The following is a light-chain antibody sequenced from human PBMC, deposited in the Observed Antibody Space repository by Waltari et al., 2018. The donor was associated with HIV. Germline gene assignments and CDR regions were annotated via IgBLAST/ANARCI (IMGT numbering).Light chain of an antibody. CDR3: QQYSNSPRT. J-gene: IGKJ1*01. CDR2: GAS. CDR1: QTVSSSY. Sequence: ETVLTQSPGTLSLSPGERATLSCRASQTVSSSYLAWYQQKPGQAPRLLMYGASTRATGIPDRFSGSGSGTEFTLTISRLEPEDFAVYYCQQYSNSPRTFGQGTKVEIK. V-gene: IGKV3-20*01.